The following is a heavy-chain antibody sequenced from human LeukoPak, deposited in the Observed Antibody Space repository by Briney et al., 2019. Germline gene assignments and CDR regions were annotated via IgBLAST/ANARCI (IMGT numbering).Heavy chain of an antibody. CDR2: FDPEDDAR. V-gene: IGHV1-24*01. Sequence: ASVKVSCKVSGYTLSELSMHWVRQAPGKGLEWMGGFDPEDDARIYAQKFEGRVTMTEDTSTDTAYMELSSLRSEDTAVYYCATDWGGGSAYFYDAFDFWGQGTMVTVSS. CDR1: GYTLSELS. CDR3: ATDWGGGSAYFYDAFDF. J-gene: IGHJ3*01. D-gene: IGHD2/OR15-2a*01.